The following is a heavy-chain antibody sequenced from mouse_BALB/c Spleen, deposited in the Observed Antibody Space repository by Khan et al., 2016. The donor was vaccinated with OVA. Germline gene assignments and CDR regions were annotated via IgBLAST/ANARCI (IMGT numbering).Heavy chain of an antibody. Sequence: EVQLVESGPGLVKPSQSLSLTCTVTGYSITSDYAWNWIRQFPGNKLEWMGYISYSGSTSYNPSLKSRISITRDTSKNQFFLQLNPVTTEDTATYYCARWGNSYFDYWGQGTTLTVSS. V-gene: IGHV3-2*02. CDR2: ISYSGST. CDR3: ARWGNSYFDY. J-gene: IGHJ2*01. CDR1: GYSITSDYA.